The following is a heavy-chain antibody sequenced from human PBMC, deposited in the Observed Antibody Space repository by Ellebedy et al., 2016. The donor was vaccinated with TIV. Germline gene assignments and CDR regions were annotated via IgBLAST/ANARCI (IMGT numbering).Heavy chain of an antibody. D-gene: IGHD4-17*01. CDR2: ISSSSSYI. J-gene: IGHJ4*02. Sequence: GESLKISCAASGFTFSSYSMNWVRQAPGKGLEWVSSISSSSSYIYYADSVKGRFTISRDNAKNSLYLQMNSLRAEDTAVYYCARDLNGDYVDYWGQGTLVTVSS. V-gene: IGHV3-21*01. CDR3: ARDLNGDYVDY. CDR1: GFTFSSYS.